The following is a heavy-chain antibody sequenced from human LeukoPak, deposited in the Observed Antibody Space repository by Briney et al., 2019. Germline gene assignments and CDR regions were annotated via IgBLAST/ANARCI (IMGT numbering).Heavy chain of an antibody. CDR2: IYYSGGT. Sequence: SKTLSLTCTVSGGSISSYYWSWIRQPPGKGLEWIGYIYYSGGTNYNPSLKSRVTISLDTSKNQFSLELSSVTAADTAVYYCARGGSYYVHFDYWGQGTLVTVSS. CDR3: ARGGSYYVHFDY. CDR1: GGSISSYY. J-gene: IGHJ4*02. D-gene: IGHD1-26*01. V-gene: IGHV4-59*01.